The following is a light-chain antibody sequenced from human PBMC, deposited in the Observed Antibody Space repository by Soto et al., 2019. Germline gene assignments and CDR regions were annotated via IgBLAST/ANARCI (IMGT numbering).Light chain of an antibody. CDR3: SSYTSSTDYV. Sequence: QSVLTQPASVSGSPGQSITISCTGTSSDVGGYNYVSWYQQHPGKAPKLMIYEVSNRPSGVSNRFSGSKSGDTASLTISGLRAKDEADYYCSSYTSSTDYVFGTGTKVTVL. V-gene: IGLV2-14*01. J-gene: IGLJ1*01. CDR2: EVS. CDR1: SSDVGGYNY.